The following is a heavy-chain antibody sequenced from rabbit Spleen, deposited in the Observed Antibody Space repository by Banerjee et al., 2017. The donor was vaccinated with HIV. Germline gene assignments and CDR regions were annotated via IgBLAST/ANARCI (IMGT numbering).Heavy chain of an antibody. Sequence: QEQLVESGGGLVQPEGSLTLTCTASGFSFSSGYDMCWVRPAPGKGLEWIACIDDVDGSTYYASWAKGRFTISKTSSTTVTLQMTSLTAADTAIYFCARDQGYSYNFATGDFDLWGPGTLVTVS. J-gene: IGHJ4*01. CDR2: IDDVDGST. CDR3: ARDQGYSYNFATGDFDL. CDR1: GFSFSSGYD. V-gene: IGHV1S45*01. D-gene: IGHD6-1*01.